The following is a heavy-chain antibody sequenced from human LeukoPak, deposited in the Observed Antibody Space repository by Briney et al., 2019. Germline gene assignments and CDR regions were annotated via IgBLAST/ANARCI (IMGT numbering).Heavy chain of an antibody. J-gene: IGHJ4*02. CDR2: ISTSSNTI. D-gene: IGHD3-22*01. CDR3: ARGAAYSYGYFSDY. CDR1: GFIFSDYS. Sequence: GGSLRLSCATTGFIFSDYSMSWVRQAPGKGLEWLSFISTSSNTIYYADSVKGRFTVSRDNAKNSLYLQMNSLTGEDTAAYYCARGAAYSYGYFSDYWGQGILVIVSS. V-gene: IGHV3-48*01.